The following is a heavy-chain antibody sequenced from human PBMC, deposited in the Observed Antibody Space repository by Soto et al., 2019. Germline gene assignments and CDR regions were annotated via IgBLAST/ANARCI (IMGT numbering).Heavy chain of an antibody. CDR2: VSHSGRI. Sequence: SETLSLTCNVSGGSMRGYSWSWIRQTPGEGLEWIGYVSHSGRIDYSPSLKNRVTISLDMSKNHFALHVNSVDPADTAVYYCARVAMENYHDMWSGSTSSALDVWGQGTTVTVSS. V-gene: IGHV4-59*13. J-gene: IGHJ6*02. CDR3: ARVAMENYHDMWSGSTSSALDV. CDR1: GGSMRGYS. D-gene: IGHD3-3*01.